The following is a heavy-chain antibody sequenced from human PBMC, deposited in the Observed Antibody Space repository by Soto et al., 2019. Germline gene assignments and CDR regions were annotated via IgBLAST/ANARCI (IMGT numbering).Heavy chain of an antibody. J-gene: IGHJ4*02. CDR3: ARAVALPGLFYFDY. D-gene: IGHD1-1*01. CDR1: GGSISTAHS. CDR2: IYISGSA. Sequence: QVQLHESGPGLVKPSGTLSLTCAVSGGSISTAHSWSWVRQTPGKGLEWIAEIYISGSANYNPSLKSRVTISVDKSKNQFSLKLISVTAADTAIYFCARAVALPGLFYFDYWGQGTLVTVSS. V-gene: IGHV4-4*02.